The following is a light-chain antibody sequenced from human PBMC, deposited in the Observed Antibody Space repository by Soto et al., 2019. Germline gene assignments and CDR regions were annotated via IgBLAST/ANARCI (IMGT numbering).Light chain of an antibody. V-gene: IGKV1-39*01. CDR1: QNISNY. CDR2: AAS. CDR3: QQSYSIPRLT. Sequence: DMQMTQSPSSLSASVGDRVSITCRSSQNISNYLHWYQQRPGKAPKLLIYAASNLRTGVPSRFSGSGAGTDFTLPISSLLSEDFATYYCQQSYSIPRLTFGPGTKVEIK. J-gene: IGKJ3*01.